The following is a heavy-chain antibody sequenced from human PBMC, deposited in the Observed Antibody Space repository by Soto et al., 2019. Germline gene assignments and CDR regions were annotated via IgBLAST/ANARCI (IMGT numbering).Heavy chain of an antibody. D-gene: IGHD3-22*01. CDR1: GGSISSYY. Sequence: PSETLSLTCTVSGGSISSYYWSWIRQPPGKGLEWIGYIYYSGSTNYNPSLKSRVTISVDTSKNQFSLKLSSVTAADTAVYYCARQSVDYYDSSGYYYRYFDYWGQGTLVTVSS. J-gene: IGHJ4*02. V-gene: IGHV4-59*01. CDR2: IYYSGST. CDR3: ARQSVDYYDSSGYYYRYFDY.